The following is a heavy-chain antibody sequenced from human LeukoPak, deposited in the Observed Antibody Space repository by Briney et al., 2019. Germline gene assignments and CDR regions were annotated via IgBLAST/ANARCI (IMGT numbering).Heavy chain of an antibody. Sequence: ETLSLTCTVSGGSISSYYWSWIRQPPGKGLEWIGQIYYSGSTNYNPSLKSRVTISVDTSKNQFSLNLSSVTAADKAVYYCAGGSYHTYDCWGQGTLVSVSS. V-gene: IGHV4-59*01. CDR1: GGSISSYY. CDR2: IYYSGST. CDR3: AGGSYHTYDC. J-gene: IGHJ4*02. D-gene: IGHD1-26*01.